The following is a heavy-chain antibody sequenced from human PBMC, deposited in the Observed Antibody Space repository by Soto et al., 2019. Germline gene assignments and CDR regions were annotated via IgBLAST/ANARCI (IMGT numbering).Heavy chain of an antibody. V-gene: IGHV4-39*01. J-gene: IGHJ5*02. CDR2: IYYSGTS. CDR3: ARLHCTNPGCVPLDP. Sequence: QLQLQESGPGLVKPSETLSLTCTVSGGSISDDTYYWGWIRQPPGKGLEWIGSIYYSGTSSYNPSLESRGTMSADTSKKQLSLRLRSVTATDTAVYYCARLHCTNPGCVPLDPWGHGPLVIVSS. D-gene: IGHD2-8*01. CDR1: GGSISDDTYY.